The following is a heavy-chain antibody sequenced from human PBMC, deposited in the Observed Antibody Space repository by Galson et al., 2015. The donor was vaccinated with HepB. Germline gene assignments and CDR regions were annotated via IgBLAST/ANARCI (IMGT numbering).Heavy chain of an antibody. Sequence: SLRLSCAASGFTFSSYAMHWVRQAPGKGLEWVAVISYDGSNKYYADSVKGRFTISRDNSKNTLYLQMNSLRAEDTAVYYCARGCSGGVLYFDLWGRGTLVTVSS. V-gene: IGHV3-30*04. CDR1: GFTFSSYA. D-gene: IGHD2-15*01. J-gene: IGHJ2*01. CDR2: ISYDGSNK. CDR3: ARGCSGGVLYFDL.